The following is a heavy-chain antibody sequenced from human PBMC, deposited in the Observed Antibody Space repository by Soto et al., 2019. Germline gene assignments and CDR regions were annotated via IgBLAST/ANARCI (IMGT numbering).Heavy chain of an antibody. Sequence: TLSRTCTVSGGSISSGGYYWSWIRQHPGKGLEWIGYIYYSGSTYYKPSLKSRVTISVDTSLNQFSLKLSSVTAADTAVYYCARDGVVVGATNGMDVWGQGTTVTVSS. CDR2: IYYSGST. J-gene: IGHJ6*02. CDR1: GGSISSGGYY. D-gene: IGHD1-26*01. CDR3: ARDGVVVGATNGMDV. V-gene: IGHV4-31*03.